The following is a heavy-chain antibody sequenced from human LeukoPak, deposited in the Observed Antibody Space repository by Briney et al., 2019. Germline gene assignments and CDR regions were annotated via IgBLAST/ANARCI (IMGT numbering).Heavy chain of an antibody. J-gene: IGHJ4*02. CDR2: IKHDGSEE. D-gene: IGHD1-26*01. CDR1: GFTFSSYW. Sequence: GGSLRLSCAASGFTFSSYWMSWVRQAPGKGLEWVANIKHDGSEENSVDSVKGRFTISRDNAKNSLYLQMNSLRAEDTAVYYCVKDRGRASVDYWGQGTQVTVSS. V-gene: IGHV3-7*01. CDR3: VKDRGRASVDY.